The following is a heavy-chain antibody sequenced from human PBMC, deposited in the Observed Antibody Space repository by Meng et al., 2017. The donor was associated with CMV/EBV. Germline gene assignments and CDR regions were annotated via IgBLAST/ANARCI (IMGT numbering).Heavy chain of an antibody. J-gene: IGHJ4*02. V-gene: IGHV3-21*01. D-gene: IGHD2-2*01. Sequence: SCAASGFTFSSYSMNWVRQAPGKGLEWVSSISSSSSYIYYADSVKGRFTISRDNAKNSLYLQMNSLRAEDTAVYYCAREGNGYGYQLLRTPYYFDYWGQGTLVTVSS. CDR2: ISSSSSYI. CDR1: GFTFSSYS. CDR3: AREGNGYGYQLLRTPYYFDY.